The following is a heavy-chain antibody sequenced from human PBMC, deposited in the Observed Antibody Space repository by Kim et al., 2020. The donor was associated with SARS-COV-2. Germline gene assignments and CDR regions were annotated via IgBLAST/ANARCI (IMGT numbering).Heavy chain of an antibody. D-gene: IGHD1-26*01. V-gene: IGHV1-18*01. CDR3: ARAPKLREQSGSPYWY. CDR1: GYTFSNYG. CDR2: ISGYNDDT. J-gene: IGHJ4*02. Sequence: ASVKVSCKASGYTFSNYGISWMRQAPGQGLEWMGWISGYNDDTNYAQTLQGRVIMTTDTSTSTAYMELRSLRSDDTAVYYCARAPKLREQSGSPYWYWGQGTLVTVSS.